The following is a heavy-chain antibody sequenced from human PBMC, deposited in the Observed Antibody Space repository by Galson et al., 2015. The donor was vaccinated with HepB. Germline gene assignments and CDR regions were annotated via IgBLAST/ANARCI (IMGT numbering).Heavy chain of an antibody. CDR2: IIPIFGTA. V-gene: IGHV1-69*13. Sequence: SVKVSCKASGGTFSSYAISWVRQAPGQGLEWMGGIIPIFGTANYAQKFQGRVTITADESTSTAYMELSSLRSEDTAVYYCARDPSYYDSSGYYDYWGQGTLVTVSS. D-gene: IGHD3-22*01. J-gene: IGHJ4*02. CDR3: ARDPSYYDSSGYYDY. CDR1: GGTFSSYA.